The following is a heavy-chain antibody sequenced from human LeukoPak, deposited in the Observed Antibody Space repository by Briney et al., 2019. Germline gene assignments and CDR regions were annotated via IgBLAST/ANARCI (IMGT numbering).Heavy chain of an antibody. CDR1: GFTVSRNY. D-gene: IGHD1-26*01. Sequence: PGGSLRLSCAASGFTVSRNYMSWVRQAPGKGLEWVSVIYSADSAYYADSVRGRFTISRDNSKITLYLQMNSLRADDTAVYYCAREVGGGATNYFDYWGQGTLVTVSS. J-gene: IGHJ4*02. CDR3: AREVGGGATNYFDY. CDR2: IYSADSA. V-gene: IGHV3-53*01.